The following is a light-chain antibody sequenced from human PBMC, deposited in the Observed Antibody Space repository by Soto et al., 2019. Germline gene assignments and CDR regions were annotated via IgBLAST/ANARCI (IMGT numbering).Light chain of an antibody. CDR3: QQYKNWPI. CDR2: GAS. J-gene: IGKJ5*01. CDR1: QSVSSSY. V-gene: IGKV3-15*01. Sequence: EIVLTQSPGTLSLTPGERATLSCRASQSVSSSYLAWYQQKPGQAPRLLLYGASTRATGIPVRFSGSGFGKEFTLTISSLQSEDFAVYYCQQYKNWPIFGQGTGLE.